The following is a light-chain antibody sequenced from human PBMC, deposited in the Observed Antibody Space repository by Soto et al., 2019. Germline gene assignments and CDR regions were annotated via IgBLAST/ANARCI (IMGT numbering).Light chain of an antibody. CDR3: HQYAASPLT. V-gene: IGKV3-20*01. J-gene: IGKJ4*01. Sequence: EIVLTQSPGTLSLSPGESTTLSCRASQSVGRNFVAWYQQQPGRAPRLLIHGASYRATGVPDRFSGSGSGTDFTLTISRLEPEDFAVYYCHQYAASPLTFGGGTKVEIK. CDR1: QSVGRNF. CDR2: GAS.